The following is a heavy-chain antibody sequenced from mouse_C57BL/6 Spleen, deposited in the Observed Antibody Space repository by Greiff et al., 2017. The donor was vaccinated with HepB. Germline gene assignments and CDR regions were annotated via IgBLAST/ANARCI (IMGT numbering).Heavy chain of an antibody. J-gene: IGHJ2*01. CDR2: ISGGGGNT. Sequence: EVQLQESGGGLVKPGGSLKLSCAASGFTFSSYTMSWVRQTPEERLEWVATISGGGGNTYYPDSVKGRFTISRDNAKNTLYLQMSSLRSEDTALYYCASYYYYFDYWGQSTTLTVSS. D-gene: IGHD1-1*01. CDR1: GFTFSSYT. CDR3: ASYYYYFDY. V-gene: IGHV5-9*01.